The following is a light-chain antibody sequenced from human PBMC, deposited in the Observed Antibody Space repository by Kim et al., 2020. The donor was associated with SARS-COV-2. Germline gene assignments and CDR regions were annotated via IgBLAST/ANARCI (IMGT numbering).Light chain of an antibody. V-gene: IGKV1-33*01. Sequence: DIQMTQSPSSLSASVGDRVTITCQASQDISNYLSWHQQKPGKAPKLLIYDASNLETGVPSRFSGAGSGTDFTFTISSLQPEDIATYYCQHYDNVPLTFGGGTKVDIK. CDR3: QHYDNVPLT. J-gene: IGKJ4*01. CDR2: DAS. CDR1: QDISNY.